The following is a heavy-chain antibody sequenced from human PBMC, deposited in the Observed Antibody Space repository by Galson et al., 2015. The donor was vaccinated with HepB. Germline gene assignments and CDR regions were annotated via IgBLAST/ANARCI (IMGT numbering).Heavy chain of an antibody. D-gene: IGHD1-26*01. Sequence: SLRLSCAASGFTFSNYAMHWVRQAPGKGLEWVTFISYDGSIRYYADSVKGRFTISRDNSKNTLYVQMNNLRAEDTAVYYCASLSRDSGSYGQFDYGDQGSL. CDR1: GFTFSNYA. J-gene: IGHJ4*02. CDR2: ISYDGSIR. V-gene: IGHV3-30-3*01. CDR3: ASLSRDSGSYGQFDY.